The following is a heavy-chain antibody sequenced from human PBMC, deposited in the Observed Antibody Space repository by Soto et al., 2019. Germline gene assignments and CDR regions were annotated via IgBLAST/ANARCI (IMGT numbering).Heavy chain of an antibody. V-gene: IGHV4-34*01. CDR3: ARGDFAWEPSTDY. J-gene: IGHJ4*02. Sequence: QVQLQQWGAGLLKPSETLSLTCAVYGGSLSGYYWSWIRQPPGKGLEWIGEINHSGSTNHSPSLKSRVTILVDTSKNQFSLQLSSVTAADTAMYYCARGDFAWEPSTDYWGQGTLVTVSS. CDR1: GGSLSGYY. D-gene: IGHD3-3*01. CDR2: INHSGST.